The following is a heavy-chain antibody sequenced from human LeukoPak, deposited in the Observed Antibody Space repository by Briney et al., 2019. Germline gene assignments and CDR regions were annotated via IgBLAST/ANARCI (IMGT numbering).Heavy chain of an antibody. CDR1: GYTFTGYY. J-gene: IGHJ6*03. CDR2: ISPNSGGT. V-gene: IGHV1-2*02. CDR3: ARGLIIQPYLDA. D-gene: IGHD3-3*01. Sequence: ASVTVSCKASGYTFTGYYMHWVRQAPGQGLEWMGWISPNSGGTKYAQKFQGRVTMTRDTSISTAYMELSRLRSDDTAVYYCARGLIIQPYLDAWGKGTTVTVSS.